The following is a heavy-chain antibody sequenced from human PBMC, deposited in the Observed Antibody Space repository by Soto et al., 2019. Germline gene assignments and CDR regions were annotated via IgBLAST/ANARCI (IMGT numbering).Heavy chain of an antibody. V-gene: IGHV3-48*03. J-gene: IGHJ4*02. CDR3: ARAPQNY. CDR1: GFTFSSYE. CDR2: ISSSGTTK. Sequence: PGGSLRLSCAASGFTFSSYEMNWVRQAPGKGLEWVSYISSSGTTKYYADSVKGRFTISRDNAKNSLYLQMNSLRAEDTAVYHCARAPQNYWRQGTLVTVSS.